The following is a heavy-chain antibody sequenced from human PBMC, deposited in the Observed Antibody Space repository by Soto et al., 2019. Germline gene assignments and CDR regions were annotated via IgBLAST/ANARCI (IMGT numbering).Heavy chain of an antibody. CDR2: ISYDGGNK. CDR1: GFTFSSYA. Sequence: QVQLVESGGGVVQPGRSLRLSCAASGFTFSSYAMHWVRQAPGKGLEWVAVISYDGGNKDYADSVKGRFTISGDNSKNMRYLQMNSLRADETAVYYCASGVLAGPYYYYYGMEVLGQGTTVTVSS. CDR3: ASGVLAGPYYYYYGMEV. V-gene: IGHV3-30-3*01. D-gene: IGHD2-8*02. J-gene: IGHJ6*02.